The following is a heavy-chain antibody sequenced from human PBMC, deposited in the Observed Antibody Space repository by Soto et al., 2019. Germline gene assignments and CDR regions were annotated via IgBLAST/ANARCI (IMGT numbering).Heavy chain of an antibody. CDR3: ARGSWWFDP. V-gene: IGHV4-34*01. CDR1: GGSFSGYY. J-gene: IGHJ5*02. D-gene: IGHD6-6*01. Sequence: QVQLQQWGAGLLKPSENMSLTCAVYGGSFSGYYWSWIRQSPGKGLEWIGEINPSGSTNYNPSLKSRVPISVDTSNNQLSLKLSSVTAADTAVYYCARGSWWFDPWGQGTLVTVSS. CDR2: INPSGST.